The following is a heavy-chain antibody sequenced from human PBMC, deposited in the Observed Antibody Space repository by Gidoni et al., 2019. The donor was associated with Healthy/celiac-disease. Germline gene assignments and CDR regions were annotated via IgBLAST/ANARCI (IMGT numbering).Heavy chain of an antibody. D-gene: IGHD2-15*01. CDR2: ISGSGGST. J-gene: IGHJ6*02. V-gene: IGHV3-23*04. CDR1: GFPSSSYA. Sequence: EVQLVESGGGLVQPGGSLRLSCAACGFPSSSYAMSWVRQAPGKGLEWVSAISGSGGSTYYADSVKGRFTISRDNSKNTLYLQMNSLRAEDTAVYYCAKDGYCSGGSCYWGTQGMDVWGQGTTVTVSS. CDR3: AKDGYCSGGSCYWGTQGMDV.